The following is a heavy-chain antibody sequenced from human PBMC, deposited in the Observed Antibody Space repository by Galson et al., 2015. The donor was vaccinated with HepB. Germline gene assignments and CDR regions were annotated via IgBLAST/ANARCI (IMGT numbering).Heavy chain of an antibody. D-gene: IGHD2-2*01. CDR2: IYSGGST. Sequence: SLRLSCAASGFTVSSNYMSWVRQAPGKGLEWVSVIYSGGSTYYADSVKGRFTISRDNSKNTLYLQMNSLRAEDTAVYYCARVPAHCSSTSCYGLDPWGQGTLVTVSS. CDR1: GFTVSSNY. CDR3: ARVPAHCSSTSCYGLDP. J-gene: IGHJ5*02. V-gene: IGHV3-66*02.